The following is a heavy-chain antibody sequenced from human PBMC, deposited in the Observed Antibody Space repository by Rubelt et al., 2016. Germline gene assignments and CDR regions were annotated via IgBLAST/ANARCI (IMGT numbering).Heavy chain of an antibody. CDR1: GSSISSDYY. V-gene: IGHV4-38-2*02. Sequence: QVQLQESGPGLVKPSETLSLTCSVSGSSISSDYYWGWIRQPPGKGLEWIGSLYHGGSTYYNPSLKSRVTISADTSKNQFSLRLSSVTAADTAVYYCARGGTITQLDAFDIWGQGTMVTVSS. D-gene: IGHD1-1*01. CDR2: LYHGGST. J-gene: IGHJ3*02. CDR3: ARGGTITQLDAFDI.